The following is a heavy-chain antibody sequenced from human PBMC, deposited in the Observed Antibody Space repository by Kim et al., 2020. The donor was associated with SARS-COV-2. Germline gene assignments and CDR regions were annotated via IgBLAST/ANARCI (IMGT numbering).Heavy chain of an antibody. Sequence: PSLTTRDTISVDTSKSQFSLRLSSVTAADTAVYYCARHSYYYGSGRLIDYWGQGTLVTVSS. D-gene: IGHD3-10*01. V-gene: IGHV4-39*01. J-gene: IGHJ4*02. CDR3: ARHSYYYGSGRLIDY.